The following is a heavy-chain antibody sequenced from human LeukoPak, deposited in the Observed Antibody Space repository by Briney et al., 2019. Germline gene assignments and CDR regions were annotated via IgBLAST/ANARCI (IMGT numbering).Heavy chain of an antibody. Sequence: GGSLRLSCAASGFTFSNYWVHWVRQAPGKGLVWVSRINSDGINTSYADSVKGRFTISRDNAKNSLYLQMNSLRAEDTAVYYCARGLDSGVGGSCYSCYYYYMDVWGKGTTVTVSS. J-gene: IGHJ6*03. D-gene: IGHD2-15*01. CDR3: ARGLDSGVGGSCYSCYYYYMDV. CDR2: INSDGINT. V-gene: IGHV3-74*01. CDR1: GFTFSNYW.